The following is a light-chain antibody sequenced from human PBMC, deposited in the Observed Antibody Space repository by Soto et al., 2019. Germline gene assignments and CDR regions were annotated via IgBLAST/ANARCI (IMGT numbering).Light chain of an antibody. V-gene: IGKV1-5*01. CDR1: QSISSW. CDR2: DAS. J-gene: IGKJ2*01. Sequence: DIQMTQSPSTLSASVGDRVTITCRASQSISSWLAWYQQKPGKAPKLLIYDASSLESGVPSRFSGSASGTEFTLTSSSLQPDDFATYYCQQYRTFGQGTKLEIK. CDR3: QQYRT.